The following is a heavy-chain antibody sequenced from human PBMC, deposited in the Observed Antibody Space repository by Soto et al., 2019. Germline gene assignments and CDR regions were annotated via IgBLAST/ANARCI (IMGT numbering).Heavy chain of an antibody. D-gene: IGHD3-10*01. CDR2: IYYSGST. CDR1: GGSISSGGYY. Sequence: SETLSLTCTVSGGSISSGGYYWSWIRHHPGKGLEWIGYIYYSGSTYYNPSLKSRVTISVDTSKNQFSLKLSSVTAADTAVYYCARAGLLWFGESVQYNWFDPWGQGNLAAVSS. V-gene: IGHV4-31*03. J-gene: IGHJ5*02. CDR3: ARAGLLWFGESVQYNWFDP.